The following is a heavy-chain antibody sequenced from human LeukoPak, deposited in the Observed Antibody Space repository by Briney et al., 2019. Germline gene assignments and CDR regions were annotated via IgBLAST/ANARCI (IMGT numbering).Heavy chain of an antibody. D-gene: IGHD2-2*01. CDR2: ITTSTTVPHI. CDR3: ASALGDQPDYYYGMDV. J-gene: IGHJ6*02. V-gene: IGHV3-21*01. CDR1: GFTFSTYS. Sequence: GGSLRLSWAASGFTFSTYSMNWVRQAPGRGLEWVSSITTSTTVPHIFYADSVTCRLNISRDNADKALFLQINRLRAEDTAVYYCASALGDQPDYYYGMDVWGQGTTVTVSS.